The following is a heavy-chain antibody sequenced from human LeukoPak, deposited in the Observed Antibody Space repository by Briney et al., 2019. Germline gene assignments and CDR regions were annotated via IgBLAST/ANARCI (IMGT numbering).Heavy chain of an antibody. CDR1: GFTFKDYW. CDR2: INPDGSDT. Sequence: GGSLRLSCVGSGFTFKDYWMHWVRQAPGKGLVWVSRINPDGSDTNYADSVKDRFTISRDNAKSTLYLQMSSLRVEDTAVYYCAYQLPPNWGQGTPVTVSS. D-gene: IGHD1-7*01. J-gene: IGHJ4*02. V-gene: IGHV3-74*01. CDR3: AYQLPPN.